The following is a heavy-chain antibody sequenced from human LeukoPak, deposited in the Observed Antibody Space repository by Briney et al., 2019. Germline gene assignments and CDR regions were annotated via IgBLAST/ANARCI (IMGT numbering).Heavy chain of an antibody. CDR2: IYYSGST. CDR3: AREGLYGDYVWSLDY. CDR1: GGSVSSGSYY. D-gene: IGHD4-17*01. J-gene: IGHJ4*02. V-gene: IGHV4-61*01. Sequence: SETLSLTCTVSGGSVSSGSYYWSWIRQPPGKGLEWVGYIYYSGSTNYNPSLKSRVTISVDTSKNQFSLKLSSVTAADTAVYYCAREGLYGDYVWSLDYWGQGTLVTVSS.